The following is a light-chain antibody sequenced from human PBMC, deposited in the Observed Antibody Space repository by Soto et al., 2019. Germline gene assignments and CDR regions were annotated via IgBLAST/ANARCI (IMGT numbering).Light chain of an antibody. Sequence: DIQMTQSPSSLSASVGDRVTITCRASQGISNYLVWYQQKPGKVPKLLIYAASTLQSGVPSRFTGSGSGTDFTLTISSLQPEDVATYYCQKYNSAPWTFGQGTRVEIK. J-gene: IGKJ1*01. CDR3: QKYNSAPWT. V-gene: IGKV1-27*01. CDR2: AAS. CDR1: QGISNY.